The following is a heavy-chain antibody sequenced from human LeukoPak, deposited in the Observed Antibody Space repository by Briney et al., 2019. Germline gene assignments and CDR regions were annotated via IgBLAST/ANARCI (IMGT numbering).Heavy chain of an antibody. V-gene: IGHV3-11*01. Sequence: GGSLRLSCAASGFTFSDYYMSWIRQAPGKGLEWVSYISSSGSTIYYADSVKGRFTISRDNAKNSLYLQMNSLRAEDTAVYYCARALTNFARHYYYYGMDVWGQGTTVTVSS. CDR3: ARALTNFARHYYYYGMDV. J-gene: IGHJ6*02. CDR2: ISSSGSTI. D-gene: IGHD3-9*01. CDR1: GFTFSDYY.